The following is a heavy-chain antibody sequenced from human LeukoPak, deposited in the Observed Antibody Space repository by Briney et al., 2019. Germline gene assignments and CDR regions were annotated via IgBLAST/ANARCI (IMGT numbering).Heavy chain of an antibody. CDR2: IYSGRST. J-gene: IGHJ4*02. D-gene: IGHD6-19*01. CDR3: ASRGSSGWYQGGFDY. Sequence: GSLRLSCAASGFTVSSNYMNWVRQAPGKGLEWVSIIYSGRSTFYADSVKGRFTISRDNSKTTLYLQMNRLRAEDTAVYYCASRGSSGWYQGGFDYWGQGTLVTVSS. V-gene: IGHV3-66*01. CDR1: GFTVSSNY.